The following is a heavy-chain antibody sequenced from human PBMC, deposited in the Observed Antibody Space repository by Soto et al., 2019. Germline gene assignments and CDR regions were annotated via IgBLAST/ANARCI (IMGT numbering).Heavy chain of an antibody. CDR2: IIPIFGTA. D-gene: IGHD3-16*02. CDR3: ARDLRNYVWGSYRRASYYYYGMDV. CDR1: GGTFSSYA. J-gene: IGHJ6*02. Sequence: ASVKVSCKASGGTFSSYAISWVRQAPGQGLEWMGGIIPIFGTANYAQKFQGRVTITADESTSTAYMELSSLRSEDTAVYYCARDLRNYVWGSYRRASYYYYGMDVWGQGTTVTVSS. V-gene: IGHV1-69*13.